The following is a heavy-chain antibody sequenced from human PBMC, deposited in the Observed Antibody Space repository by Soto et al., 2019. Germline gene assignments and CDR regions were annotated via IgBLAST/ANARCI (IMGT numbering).Heavy chain of an antibody. CDR3: ARDLDYTNPVRAFDV. CDR1: GYTFSSYY. CDR2: INPSGGIT. Sequence: GASVKVSCKASGYTFSSYYVHWVRQAPGQGLEWMGMINPSGGITSYAQKFQGRVTMTRDTSTNTVYIELSNLKSEDTAVYYCARDLDYTNPVRAFDVWGQGTMVTVSS. D-gene: IGHD3-3*01. V-gene: IGHV1-46*01. J-gene: IGHJ3*01.